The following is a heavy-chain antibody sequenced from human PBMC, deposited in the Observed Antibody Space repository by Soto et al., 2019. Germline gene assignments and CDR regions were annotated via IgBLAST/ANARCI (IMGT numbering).Heavy chain of an antibody. CDR1: GYTFTSYG. V-gene: IGHV1-18*01. CDR3: ARVFWEQLVNGWSDP. D-gene: IGHD6-13*01. CDR2: ISAYNGNT. Sequence: ASVKVSCKASGYTFTSYGISWVRQAPGQGLEWMGWISAYNGNTNYAQKLQGRVTMTTDTSTSTAYMELRSLRSDDTAVYYCARVFWEQLVNGWSDPWGQGTLVTVSS. J-gene: IGHJ5*02.